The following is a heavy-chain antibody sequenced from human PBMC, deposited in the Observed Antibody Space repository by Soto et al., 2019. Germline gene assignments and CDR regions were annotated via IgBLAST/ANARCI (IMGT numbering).Heavy chain of an antibody. CDR2: INHSGST. CDR1: GGSFSGYY. V-gene: IGHV4-34*01. J-gene: IGHJ4*02. CDR3: ARIRQLTNFDY. Sequence: PSETLSLTCAVYGGSFSGYYWTWIRQPPGTGLEWIGEINHSGSTNYNPSLKSRVSISVDTSKNQFSLKLSSVTAADTAVYYCARIRQLTNFDYWGQGTLVTVSS. D-gene: IGHD5-18*01.